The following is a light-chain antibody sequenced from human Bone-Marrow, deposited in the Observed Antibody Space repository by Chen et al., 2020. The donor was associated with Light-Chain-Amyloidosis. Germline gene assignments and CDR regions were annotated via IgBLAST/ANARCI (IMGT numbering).Light chain of an antibody. V-gene: IGLV3-25*03. CDR3: QSADSSGTYEVI. Sequence: SYELTQPPSVSVSPGQTARITCSGDDLPTKYAYWYQQKPGQAPVLVIHRDTDRPSGISERFSSSSSGPTATLTISGVQAEDDADYHCQSADSSGTYEVIFGGGTKLTVL. CDR2: RDT. CDR1: DLPTKY. J-gene: IGLJ2*01.